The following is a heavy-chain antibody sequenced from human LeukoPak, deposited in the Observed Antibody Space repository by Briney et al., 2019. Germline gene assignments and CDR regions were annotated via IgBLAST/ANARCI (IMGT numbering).Heavy chain of an antibody. V-gene: IGHV4-34*01. Sequence: PSETLSLTCAVYGGSFSGYYWSWIRQPPGKGLEWIGEINHSGSTNYNPSLKGRVTISVDTSKNQFSLKLSSVTAADTAVYYCARGLLVVAARRVNWFDPWGQGTLVTVSS. CDR2: INHSGST. D-gene: IGHD2-15*01. CDR1: GGSFSGYY. CDR3: ARGLLVVAARRVNWFDP. J-gene: IGHJ5*02.